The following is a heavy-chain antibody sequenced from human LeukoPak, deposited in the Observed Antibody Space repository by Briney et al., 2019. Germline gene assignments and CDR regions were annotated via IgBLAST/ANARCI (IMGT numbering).Heavy chain of an antibody. CDR1: GFTFDDYA. J-gene: IGHJ5*02. V-gene: IGHV3-9*01. CDR3: AKLGGFDP. CDR2: ISWNSGSI. Sequence: GGSLRLSCAASGFTFDDYAMHWVRQAPGKGVEWVSGISWNSGSIGYADSVKGRFTISRDNAKNSLYLQMNSLRAEDTALYYCAKLGGFDPWGQGTLVTVSS.